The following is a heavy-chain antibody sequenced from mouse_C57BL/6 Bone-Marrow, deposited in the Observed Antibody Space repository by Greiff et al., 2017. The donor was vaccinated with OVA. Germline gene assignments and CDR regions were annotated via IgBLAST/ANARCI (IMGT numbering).Heavy chain of an antibody. CDR2: INPSTGGT. CDR1: GYSFTGYY. CDR3: ARRGTTVVDWYFDV. Sequence: VQLQQSGPELVKPGASVKISCKASGYSFTGYYMNWVKQSPEKSLEWIGEINPSTGGTTYNQKFKAKATLTVDKSSSTAYMQLKSLTSEDSAVYYCARRGTTVVDWYFDVWGTGTTVTVSS. J-gene: IGHJ1*03. D-gene: IGHD1-1*01. V-gene: IGHV1-42*01.